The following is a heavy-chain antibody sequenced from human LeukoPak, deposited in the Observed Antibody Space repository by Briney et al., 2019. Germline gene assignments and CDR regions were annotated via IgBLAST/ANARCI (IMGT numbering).Heavy chain of an antibody. D-gene: IGHD3-3*01. V-gene: IGHV1-8*01. Sequence: ASVKVSCKASGYTFTSHDINWVRQAPGQGLEWMGWMNPNSGNTGYAQKFQGRVTMTRSTSISTAYMELSSLTSEDTAVYYCARFYTALISGVPTPKDMDVWGQGTTVTVSS. CDR1: GYTFTSHD. CDR2: MNPNSGNT. J-gene: IGHJ6*02. CDR3: ARFYTALISGVPTPKDMDV.